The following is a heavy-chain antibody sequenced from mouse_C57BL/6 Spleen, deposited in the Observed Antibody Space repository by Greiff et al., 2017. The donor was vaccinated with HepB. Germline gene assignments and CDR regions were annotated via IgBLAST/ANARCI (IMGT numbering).Heavy chain of an antibody. CDR2: IDPENGDT. Sequence: EVQLQQSGAELVRPGASVKLSCTASGFNIKDDYMHWVKQRPEQGLEWIGWIDPENGDTEYASKFQGKATITADTSSNTAYLQLSSLTSEDTAVYYCTTRYDYDGFAYWGQGTLVTVSA. CDR1: GFNIKDDY. CDR3: TTRYDYDGFAY. D-gene: IGHD2-4*01. J-gene: IGHJ3*01. V-gene: IGHV14-4*01.